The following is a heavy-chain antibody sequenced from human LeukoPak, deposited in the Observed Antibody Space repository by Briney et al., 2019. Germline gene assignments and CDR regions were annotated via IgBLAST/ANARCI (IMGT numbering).Heavy chain of an antibody. CDR2: SNTDGSST. CDR1: GFTFSRYW. D-gene: IGHD4-11*01. V-gene: IGHV3-74*01. Sequence: GGSLRLSCAASGFTFSRYWMHWDRQAPGKGLVWVSRSNTDGSSTNYADSVKGRFTISRDNAKSTLYLQMNSLRAEDTAVYHCARGYSDYYYFDSWGQGTLVTVSS. CDR3: ARGYSDYYYFDS. J-gene: IGHJ4*02.